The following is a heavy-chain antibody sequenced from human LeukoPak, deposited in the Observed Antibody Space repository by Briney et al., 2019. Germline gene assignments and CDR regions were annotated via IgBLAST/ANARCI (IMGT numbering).Heavy chain of an antibody. CDR2: ISGSGDNT. CDR3: ARGRCSSASCFFDY. Sequence: QSGGSLRLSCAASGFTFSSYAMSWVRQVPGKGLEWVSVISGSGDNTYYADSVKGRFTISRDNAKNSLSLQMNSLRAEDTAVYYCARGRCSSASCFFDYWGQGTLVTVSS. V-gene: IGHV3-23*01. CDR1: GFTFSSYA. D-gene: IGHD2-2*01. J-gene: IGHJ4*02.